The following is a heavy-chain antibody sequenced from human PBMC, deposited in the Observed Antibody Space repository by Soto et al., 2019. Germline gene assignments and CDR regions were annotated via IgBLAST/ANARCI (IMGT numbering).Heavy chain of an antibody. CDR3: AKALTAPYYFDY. CDR1: GFTFSSYV. V-gene: IGHV3-23*01. D-gene: IGHD3-9*01. Sequence: EVQLLESGGGLVQPGGSLRLSCAASGFTFSSYVMSWVRQAPGKGLEWVSAISGSGGSTYYADSVKGRFTISRDNSKNTLYLQMNSLRAEDTAVYYCAKALTAPYYFDYWGQGTLVTVSS. J-gene: IGHJ4*02. CDR2: ISGSGGST.